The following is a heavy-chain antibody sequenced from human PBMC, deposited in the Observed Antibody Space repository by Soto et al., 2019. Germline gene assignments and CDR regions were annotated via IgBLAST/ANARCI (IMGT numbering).Heavy chain of an antibody. J-gene: IGHJ1*01. CDR3: ARWYGDYDSAGRAEYFQH. Sequence: SETLSLTCTVSGGSISSSSYYWGWIRQPPGKGLEWIGSIYYSGSTYYNPSLKSRVTISVDTSKNQFSLKLSSVTAADTAVYYCARWYGDYDSAGRAEYFQHWGQGTLVTVSS. CDR1: GGSISSSSYY. D-gene: IGHD4-17*01. CDR2: IYYSGST. V-gene: IGHV4-39*01.